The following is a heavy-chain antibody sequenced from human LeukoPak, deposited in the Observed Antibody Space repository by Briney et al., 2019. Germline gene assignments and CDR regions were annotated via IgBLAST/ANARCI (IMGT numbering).Heavy chain of an antibody. D-gene: IGHD4-17*01. CDR1: GYTFTGYY. CDR3: ARNGDYDYYYGMDV. J-gene: IGHJ6*04. CDR2: INPNGGGT. V-gene: IGHV1-2*04. Sequence: ASVKVSCKASGYTFTGYYMHWVRQAPGQGLEWMGWINPNGGGTNYALKFQGWVTMTRDTSISTAYMELSRLRSDDTAVYYCARNGDYDYYYGMDVWGKGTTVTVSS.